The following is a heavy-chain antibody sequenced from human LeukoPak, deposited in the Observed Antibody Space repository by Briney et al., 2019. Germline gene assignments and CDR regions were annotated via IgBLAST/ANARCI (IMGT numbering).Heavy chain of an antibody. V-gene: IGHV1-2*02. CDR1: GYTFTGYY. CDR2: INPNSGGT. D-gene: IGHD1-14*01. CDR3: ARDISGSDYYYYMDV. Sequence: ASVKVSCKASGYTFTGYYMHWVRQAPGQGLEWMGWINPNSGGTNYAQKFQGRVTMTRDTSTSTVYMELSSLRSEDTAVYYCARDISGSDYYYYMDVWGKGTTVTVSS. J-gene: IGHJ6*03.